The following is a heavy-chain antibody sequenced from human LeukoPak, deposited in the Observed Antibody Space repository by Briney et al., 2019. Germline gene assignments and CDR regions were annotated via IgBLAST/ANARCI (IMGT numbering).Heavy chain of an antibody. J-gene: IGHJ4*02. CDR2: MFHSGGT. CDR3: ARGYSSSWYGSRIFDY. V-gene: IGHV4-59*01. Sequence: PSETLSLTCTVSGASISSYYWSWIRQPPGKRLEWVGHMFHSGGTNYNPSLKSRVTISLDTSKNQLSLKVSSVTAADTAVYYCARGYSSSWYGSRIFDYWGQGTLVTVSS. D-gene: IGHD6-13*01. CDR1: GASISSYY.